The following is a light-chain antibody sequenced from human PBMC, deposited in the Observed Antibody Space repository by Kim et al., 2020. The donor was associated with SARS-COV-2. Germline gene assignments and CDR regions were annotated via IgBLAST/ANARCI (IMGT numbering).Light chain of an antibody. V-gene: IGKV1-39*01. CDR2: AAA. CDR3: QQTYSAPYT. CDR1: QSINRF. Sequence: DIQMTQSPSSLSASVGDRVSITCRASQSINRFLNWYQQEAGKAPKLLIYAAASLQSGVPSRFSGSGSETDFTLTISSLQTEDFATYYCQQTYSAPYTFGQGTKLEIK. J-gene: IGKJ2*01.